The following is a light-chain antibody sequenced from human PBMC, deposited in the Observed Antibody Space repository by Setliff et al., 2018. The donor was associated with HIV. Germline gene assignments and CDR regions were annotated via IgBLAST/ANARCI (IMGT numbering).Light chain of an antibody. J-gene: IGLJ2*01. CDR2: DND. V-gene: IGLV1-51*01. CDR3: GTWERSLSAVA. CDR1: SSNIGINY. Sequence: QSVLTQPHSVSAAPGQRVTISCSGSSSNIGINYVSWYQQLPGTAPKLLIYDNDKRPSGIPDRFSGSKSGTSATLAITGLQTGDEADYYCGTWERSLSAVAFGGGTKVTVL.